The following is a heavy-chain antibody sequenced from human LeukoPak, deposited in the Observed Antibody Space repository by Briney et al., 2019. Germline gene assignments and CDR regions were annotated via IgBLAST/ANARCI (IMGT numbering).Heavy chain of an antibody. CDR2: ISVNNGNT. CDR1: GYAFSFYG. J-gene: IGHJ5*02. D-gene: IGHD2-2*01. CDR3: ARDGARYCSSTSCPSPYNWFDP. V-gene: IGHV1-18*01. Sequence: ASVKVSCKASGYAFSFYGINWVRQAPGQGLEWMGFISVNNGNTHYAEKFQGRVTITTDESTSTAYMELSSLRSEDTAVYYCARDGARYCSSTSCPSPYNWFDPWGQGTLVTVSS.